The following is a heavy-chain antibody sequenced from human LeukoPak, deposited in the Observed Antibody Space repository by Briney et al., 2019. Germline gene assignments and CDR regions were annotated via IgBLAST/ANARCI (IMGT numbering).Heavy chain of an antibody. CDR3: ARDYYGSGSYQY. J-gene: IGHJ4*02. CDR1: GYTLTELS. V-gene: IGHV1-24*01. Sequence: ASVKVSCKVSGYTLTELSMHWVRQAPGKGLEWMGGFDPEDGETIYAQKFQGRVTMTEDTSTDTAYVELSSLRFDDTAVYYCARDYYGSGSYQYWGQGTLVTVSS. CDR2: FDPEDGET. D-gene: IGHD3-10*01.